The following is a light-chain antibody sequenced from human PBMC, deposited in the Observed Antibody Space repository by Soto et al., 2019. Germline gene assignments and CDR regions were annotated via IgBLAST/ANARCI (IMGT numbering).Light chain of an antibody. CDR2: QTS. V-gene: IGKV3-20*01. CDR1: QTVGTNA. Sequence: ETVLRQSPGTLSLSPGDRATLSCRVSQTVGTNAVVWFQQKPGQAPRLVMYQTSARATGIPDRFSGSGSGTDFTLTISRLETEDFAVYYCHQHGSVPYTFGQGTRLEI. CDR3: HQHGSVPYT. J-gene: IGKJ2*01.